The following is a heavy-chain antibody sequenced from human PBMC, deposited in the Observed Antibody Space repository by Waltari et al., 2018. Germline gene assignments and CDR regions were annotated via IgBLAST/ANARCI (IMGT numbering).Heavy chain of an antibody. CDR3: ARDAVKRYYFDS. Sequence: QLQLQESGPGLVKPSDTLSVTCTVSGGSISSSSYYWGWIRQPPGKGLEWIGSIYYSGSNYYNPSPKSPVTIPVDTSKNQLPPKLSSVTAAETAVYYCARDAVKRYYFDSWGQGTLVTVSS. V-gene: IGHV4-39*07. CDR1: GGSISSSSYY. J-gene: IGHJ4*02. CDR2: IYYSGSN.